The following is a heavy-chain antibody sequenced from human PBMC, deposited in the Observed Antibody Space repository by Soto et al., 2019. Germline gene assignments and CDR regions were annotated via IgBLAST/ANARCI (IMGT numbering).Heavy chain of an antibody. CDR2: INAGNGNT. D-gene: IGHD6-13*01. CDR1: GYTFTSYA. J-gene: IGHJ4*02. CDR3: ARSIAAAGMGTIYYFDY. Sequence: ASVKVSCKASGYTFTSYAMHWVRQAPGQRLEWMGWINAGNGNTKYSQKFQGRVTITRDTSASTAYMELSSLRSEDTAVYYCARSIAAAGMGTIYYFDYWGQGTLVTV. V-gene: IGHV1-3*01.